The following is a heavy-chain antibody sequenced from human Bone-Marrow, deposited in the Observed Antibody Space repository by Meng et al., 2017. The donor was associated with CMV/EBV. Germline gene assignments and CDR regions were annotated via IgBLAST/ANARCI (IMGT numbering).Heavy chain of an antibody. V-gene: IGHV3-53*05. J-gene: IGHJ4*02. CDR2: IYSDGST. Sequence: LSLTCAASGFTVSSNYMSWVRQAPGKGLEWVSVIYSDGSTYYADSVKGRFTISRDNSKNTLYLQMNSRRAEDTAVYYCAKDILTGVLGNWGQGTMVTVSS. CDR3: AKDILTGVLGN. D-gene: IGHD3-10*01. CDR1: GFTVSSNY.